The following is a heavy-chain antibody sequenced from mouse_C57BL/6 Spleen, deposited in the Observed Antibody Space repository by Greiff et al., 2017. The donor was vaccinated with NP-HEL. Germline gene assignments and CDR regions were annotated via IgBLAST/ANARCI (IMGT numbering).Heavy chain of an antibody. Sequence: EVHLVESGGDLVKPGGSLKLSCAASGFTFSSYGMSWVRQTPDKRLEWVATISSGGSYTYYPDSVKGRFTISRDNAKNTLYLQMSSLKSEDTAMYYCARHEYAYYYAMDYWGQGTSVTVSS. CDR2: ISSGGSYT. J-gene: IGHJ4*01. D-gene: IGHD5-1*01. V-gene: IGHV5-6*01. CDR1: GFTFSSYG. CDR3: ARHEYAYYYAMDY.